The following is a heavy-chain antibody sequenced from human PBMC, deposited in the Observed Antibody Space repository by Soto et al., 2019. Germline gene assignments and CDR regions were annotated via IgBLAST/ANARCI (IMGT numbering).Heavy chain of an antibody. Sequence: QVQLQQWGAGLLKSSETLSLTCAVYGGSLSDCYWSWIRQPPGKGLEWIGEINHSRSTNHNPSLKSRVTISVDTSKNQFSLKVSSVTAADTAVYYCARTPRAVAGTAGMDVWGQGTTVTVSS. D-gene: IGHD6-19*01. J-gene: IGHJ6*02. CDR1: GGSLSDCY. CDR3: ARTPRAVAGTAGMDV. V-gene: IGHV4-34*01. CDR2: INHSRST.